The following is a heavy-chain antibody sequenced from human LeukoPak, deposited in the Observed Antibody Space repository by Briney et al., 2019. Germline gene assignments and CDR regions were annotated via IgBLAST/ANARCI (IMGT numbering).Heavy chain of an antibody. V-gene: IGHV4-59*01. J-gene: IGHJ4*02. CDR3: ARVGFGNTPHPIDY. D-gene: IGHD4-23*01. Sequence: SETLSLTCTVSGGSISTYSWTWIRQPPGKGLEWIGNIYYSGSTNCNPSLKSRVTISVDTSKNQFSLKLRSVTAADTAVYYCARVGFGNTPHPIDYWGQGTLVTVSS. CDR1: GGSISTYS. CDR2: IYYSGST.